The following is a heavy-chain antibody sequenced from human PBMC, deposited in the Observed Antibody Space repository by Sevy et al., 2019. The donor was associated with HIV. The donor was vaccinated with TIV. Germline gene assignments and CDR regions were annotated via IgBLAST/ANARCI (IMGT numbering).Heavy chain of an antibody. D-gene: IGHD2-2*01. J-gene: IGHJ3*02. CDR2: IYTSGST. CDR1: GGSISSGSYY. Sequence: SETLSLTCTVSGGSISSGSYYWSLIRQPAGKGLEWIGRIYTSGSTNYNPSLKSRVTISVDTSKNQFSLKLSSVTAADTAVYYCARVTRPGRAAATYDAFDIWGQGTMVTVSS. V-gene: IGHV4-61*02. CDR3: ARVTRPGRAAATYDAFDI.